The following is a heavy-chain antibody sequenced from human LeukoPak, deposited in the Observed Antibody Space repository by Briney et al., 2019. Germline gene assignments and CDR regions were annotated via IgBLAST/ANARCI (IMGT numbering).Heavy chain of an antibody. CDR3: ARDLDSSDAFDI. V-gene: IGHV1-2*02. J-gene: IGHJ3*02. CDR1: GYTFTGYY. D-gene: IGHD5-18*01. Sequence: ASVKVSCKASGYTFTGYYMHWVRQAPGQGLEWMGWINPNSGGTNYAQKLQGRVTMTTDTSTCTAYMELRSLRSDDTAVYYCARDLDSSDAFDIWGQGTMVTVSS. CDR2: INPNSGGT.